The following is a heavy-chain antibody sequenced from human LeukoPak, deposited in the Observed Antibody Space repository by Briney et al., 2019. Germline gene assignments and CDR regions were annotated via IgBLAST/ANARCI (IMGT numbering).Heavy chain of an antibody. CDR1: GYSSTSYW. Sequence: GESLKISCKGSGYSSTSYWIGWVRQMPGKGLEWMGIIYPGDSETRYSPSFQGQVTISADKSISTAYLQWSSLKASDTAMYYCARPTYYFDSSGYYYVGFFDYWGQGTLVTVSS. V-gene: IGHV5-51*01. CDR3: ARPTYYFDSSGYYYVGFFDY. CDR2: IYPGDSET. J-gene: IGHJ4*02. D-gene: IGHD3-22*01.